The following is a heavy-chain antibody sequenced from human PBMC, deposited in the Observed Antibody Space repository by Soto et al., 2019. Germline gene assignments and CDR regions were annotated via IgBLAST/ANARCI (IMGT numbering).Heavy chain of an antibody. CDR2: IIPILGIA. CDR3: ARDQGITMVRGVIITWFDP. D-gene: IGHD3-10*01. CDR1: GGTFSSYT. J-gene: IGHJ5*02. V-gene: IGHV1-69*08. Sequence: QVQLVQSGAEVKKPGSSVKVSCKASGGTFSSYTISWVRQAPGQGLEWMGRIIPILGIANYAQKFQGRVTITAAKXXSXAXXELSSLRSEDTAVYYCARDQGITMVRGVIITWFDPWGQGTLVTVSS.